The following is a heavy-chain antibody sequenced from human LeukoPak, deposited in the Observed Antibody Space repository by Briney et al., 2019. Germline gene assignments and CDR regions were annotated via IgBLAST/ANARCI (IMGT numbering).Heavy chain of an antibody. D-gene: IGHD3-16*01. CDR2: ISGGGST. CDR1: GFTFSSYA. Sequence: PGGSLRLSCAASGFTFSSYAMTWVRQAPGKGLEWVSTISGGGSTYYADSVKGRFTISRDDSKNTLYLRMSSLRAEDTAVYYCVKEGDYGYYFDYWGQGTLVTVSS. CDR3: VKEGDYGYYFDY. J-gene: IGHJ4*02. V-gene: IGHV3-23*01.